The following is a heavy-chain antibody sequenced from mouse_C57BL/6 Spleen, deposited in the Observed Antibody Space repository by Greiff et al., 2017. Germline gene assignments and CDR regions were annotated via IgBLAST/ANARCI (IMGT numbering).Heavy chain of an antibody. CDR2: IYPGDGDT. CDR1: GYAFSSYW. CDR3: ARPLDYGSSYVWFAY. Sequence: VQLQQSGAELVKPGASVKISCTASGYAFSSYWMNWVKQRPGKGLEWIGQIYPGDGDTNYNGTFKGKATLTADKSSSTAYMQLSSLTSEDSAVYSGARPLDYGSSYVWFAYWGQGTLVTVSA. J-gene: IGHJ3*01. V-gene: IGHV1-80*01. D-gene: IGHD1-1*01.